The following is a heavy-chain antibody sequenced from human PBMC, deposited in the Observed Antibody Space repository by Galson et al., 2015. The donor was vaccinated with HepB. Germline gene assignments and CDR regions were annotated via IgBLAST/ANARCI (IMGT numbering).Heavy chain of an antibody. CDR1: GFTFSSYV. CDR2: ISGSGGST. CDR3: ANDRGYSSSFLHWFDP. D-gene: IGHD6-19*01. Sequence: SLRLSCAASGFTFSSYVMSWVRQAPGKGLEWVSGISGSGGSTYYADSVKGRFTISRDNSKDTLYLQMNSLRAEDTAVYYCANDRGYSSSFLHWFDPWGQGTLVTVSS. J-gene: IGHJ5*02. V-gene: IGHV3-23*01.